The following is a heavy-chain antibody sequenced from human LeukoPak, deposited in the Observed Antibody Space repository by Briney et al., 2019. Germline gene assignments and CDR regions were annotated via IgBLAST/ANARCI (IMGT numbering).Heavy chain of an antibody. D-gene: IGHD5-18*01. CDR3: ARDRTDTADY. J-gene: IGHJ4*02. CDR1: GFTFSSYS. V-gene: IGHV3-48*01. Sequence: PGGSLRLSCAASGFTFSSYSMNWVRQAPGKGLEWVSYISSSSSTIYYADSVKGRFTISRDNAKNSLYLQMNSLRAEDTAVYYCARDRTDTADYWGQGTLVTVSS. CDR2: ISSSSSTI.